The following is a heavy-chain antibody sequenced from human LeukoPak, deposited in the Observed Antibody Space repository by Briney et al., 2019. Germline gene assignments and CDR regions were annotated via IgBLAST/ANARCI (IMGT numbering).Heavy chain of an antibody. V-gene: IGHV1-8*01. D-gene: IGHD6-19*01. J-gene: IGHJ6*03. Sequence: ASVKLSCKASGYTFTSYDNNWVRHATGQGLELMGWMNPNSGNTGYAHKFQGRGTMTRNTSISTAYMELSSLRSEGTGVYYCAREVQAVAGYYYYYYYIDVWGKGTTVTISS. CDR2: MNPNSGNT. CDR1: GYTFTSYD. CDR3: AREVQAVAGYYYYYYYIDV.